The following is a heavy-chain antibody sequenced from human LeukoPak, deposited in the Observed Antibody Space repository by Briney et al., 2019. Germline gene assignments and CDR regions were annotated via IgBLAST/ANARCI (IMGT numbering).Heavy chain of an antibody. V-gene: IGHV1-2*02. J-gene: IGHJ4*02. CDR3: ARSFRYSGSYFDY. Sequence: ASVKVSCKASGYTFTGYYMHWVRQAPGQGLEWMGWINPNSGGTNYAQKFQGRVTMIRDTSFSTAYMELSRLRSDDTAVYYCARSFRYSGSYFDYWGQGTLVTVSS. CDR2: INPNSGGT. D-gene: IGHD1-26*01. CDR1: GYTFTGYY.